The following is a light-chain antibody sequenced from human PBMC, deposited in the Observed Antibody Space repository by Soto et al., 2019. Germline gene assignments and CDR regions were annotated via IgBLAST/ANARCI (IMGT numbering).Light chain of an antibody. Sequence: EIVLTLSPGTLSLSPGERATLSCRASQSVSSSYLAWYQQKPGQAPRLLIYGPSSRATGIPDRFSGSGSGTDFTLTISRLEPEDFAVYYCHQYGRSPWTFGQGTKVEIK. CDR2: GPS. CDR1: QSVSSSY. J-gene: IGKJ1*01. CDR3: HQYGRSPWT. V-gene: IGKV3-20*01.